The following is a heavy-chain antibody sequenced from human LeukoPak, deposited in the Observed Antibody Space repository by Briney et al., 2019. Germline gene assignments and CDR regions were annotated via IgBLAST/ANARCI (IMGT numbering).Heavy chain of an antibody. CDR2: IYYSGST. V-gene: IGHV4-31*03. J-gene: IGHJ5*02. CDR1: GGSISSGGYY. D-gene: IGHD1-26*01. CDR3: ARALVGATYNWFDP. Sequence: PSETLSLTCTVSGGSISSGGYYWSWIRQHPGKGLEWIGYIYYSGSTYYNPSLKSRVTISVDTSKNQFSLKLSSVTAADTAVYYCARALVGATYNWFDPWGQGTLVTVSS.